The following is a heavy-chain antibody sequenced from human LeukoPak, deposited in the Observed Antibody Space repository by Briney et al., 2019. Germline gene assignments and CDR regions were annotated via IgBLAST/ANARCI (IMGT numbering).Heavy chain of an antibody. J-gene: IGHJ5*02. Sequence: GGSLRLSCAASGFTFSSYWMSWVRQAPGKGLEWVANIKQDGSEKYYVDSVKGRFTISRDNAKNSLYLQMNSLRAEDTAVYYCARDQFWRPNVLRSFDPWGQGTLVTVSS. D-gene: IGHD3-3*01. CDR3: ARDQFWRPNVLRSFDP. CDR2: IKQDGSEK. V-gene: IGHV3-7*01. CDR1: GFTFSSYW.